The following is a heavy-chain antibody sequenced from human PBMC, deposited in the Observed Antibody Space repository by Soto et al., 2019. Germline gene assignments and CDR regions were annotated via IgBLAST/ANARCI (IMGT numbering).Heavy chain of an antibody. D-gene: IGHD3-9*01. CDR1: GGSIISGGYY. CDR3: ARQQTYFDWLLTPPRAFDI. V-gene: IGHV4-31*03. CDR2: IYYSGST. J-gene: IGHJ3*02. Sequence: PLQTLSLTCTVSGGSIISGGYYWSWIRQHPGKGLEWIGYIYYSGSTYYNPSLKSRVTISVDTSKNQFSLKLSSVTAADTAVYYCARQQTYFDWLLTPPRAFDIWGQGTMVTVSS.